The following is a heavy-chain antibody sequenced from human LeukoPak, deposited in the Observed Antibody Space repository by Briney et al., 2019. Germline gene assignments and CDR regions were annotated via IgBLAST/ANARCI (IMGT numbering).Heavy chain of an antibody. D-gene: IGHD3-16*02. CDR3: ARADDYVWGSYRQGFDI. V-gene: IGHV4-34*01. Sequence: PSETLSLTCAVYGGSFSGYYWSWIRQPPGKGLEWIGEINHSGSTNYNPSLKSRVTISVDTPKNQSSLKLSSVTAADTAVYYCARADDYVWGSYRQGFDIWGQGTMVTVSS. CDR1: GGSFSGYY. CDR2: INHSGST. J-gene: IGHJ3*02.